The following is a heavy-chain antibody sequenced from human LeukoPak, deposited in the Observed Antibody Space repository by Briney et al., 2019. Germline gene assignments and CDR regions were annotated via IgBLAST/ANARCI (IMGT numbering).Heavy chain of an antibody. CDR1: GGSISSSSYY. Sequence: SETLSLTCTVSGGSISSSSYYWGWIRQPPGKGLEWIGSIYYSGSTYYNPSLKSRVTISVDTSKNQFSPKLSSVTAADTAVYYCARLRAALDYWGQGTLVTVPS. J-gene: IGHJ4*02. CDR3: ARLRAALDY. V-gene: IGHV4-39*01. CDR2: IYYSGST.